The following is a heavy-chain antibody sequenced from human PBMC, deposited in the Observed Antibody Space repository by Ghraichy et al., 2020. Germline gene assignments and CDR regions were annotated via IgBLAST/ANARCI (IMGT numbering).Heavy chain of an antibody. CDR1: GGSITSSGYY. J-gene: IGHJ6*02. CDR2: VYYSGNT. V-gene: IGHV4-39*02. D-gene: IGHD3-9*01. Sequence: SETLSLTCSVSGGSITSSGYYWGWIRQPPGKGLEWIGSVYYSGNTYYNPSLESRVTISVDTSKKQFSLRLTSVTAADTAVYYCARELIRYFDWAYHYYGLDVWGQGTTVTVSS. CDR3: ARELIRYFDWAYHYYGLDV.